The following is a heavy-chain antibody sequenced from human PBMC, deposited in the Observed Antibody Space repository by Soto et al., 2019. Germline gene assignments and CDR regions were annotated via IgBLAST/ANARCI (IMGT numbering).Heavy chain of an antibody. V-gene: IGHV1-69*13. J-gene: IGHJ4*02. D-gene: IGHD2-2*01. Sequence: ASVKVSCKASGGTFSSYAISWVRQAPGQGLEWMGGIIPIFGTANYAQKFQGRVTITADESTSTAYMGLSSLRSEDTAVYYCARVSCSSTSCYPFDYWGQGTLVTVSS. CDR1: GGTFSSYA. CDR3: ARVSCSSTSCYPFDY. CDR2: IIPIFGTA.